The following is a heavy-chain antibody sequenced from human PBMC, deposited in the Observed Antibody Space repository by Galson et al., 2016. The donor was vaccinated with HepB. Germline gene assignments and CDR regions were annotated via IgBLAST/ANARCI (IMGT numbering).Heavy chain of an antibody. D-gene: IGHD3-22*01. CDR2: IFYAGTA. V-gene: IGHV4-39*01. CDR3: ARHLRYHDSSGYHWYFDL. J-gene: IGHJ2*01. Sequence: SETLSLTCTVSRGSISSSAYSWGWVRQPPGRGLEWIGSIFYAGTAYFTPSLKSRVDMSIDTSKNQFFLRLSSATAADTAVYYCARHLRYHDSSGYHWYFDLWGRGTLVTVST. CDR1: RGSISSSAYS.